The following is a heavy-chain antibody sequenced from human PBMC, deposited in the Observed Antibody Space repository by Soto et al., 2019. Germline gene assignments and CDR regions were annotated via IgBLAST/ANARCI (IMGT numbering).Heavy chain of an antibody. CDR3: AGFSGTSYYYYYMDV. CDR1: GYTFTSYG. CDR2: ISAYNGNT. J-gene: IGHJ6*03. V-gene: IGHV1-18*01. Sequence: GASVKVSCKASGYTFTSYGISWVRQAPGQGLEWMGWISAYNGNTNYAQKLQGRVTMTTDTSTSTAYMELRSLRSDDTAVYYCAGFSGTSYYYYYMDVWGKGTTVTVSS. D-gene: IGHD1-7*01.